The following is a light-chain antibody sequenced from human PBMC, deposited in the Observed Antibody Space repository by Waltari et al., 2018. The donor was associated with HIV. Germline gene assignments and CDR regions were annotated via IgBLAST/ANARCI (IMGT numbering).Light chain of an antibody. V-gene: IGLV2-11*01. J-gene: IGLJ2*01. CDR3: CSYAGSRVI. CDR1: SNDIGAYNY. Sequence: QSALTQPRSVSGSPGQSVTISCVGTSNDIGAYNYVSWYQQLPGKAPKVMIYDVNKRPSGVPDRFSGSKSGYTASLTISGLQAEDEADYYCCSYAGSRVIFGGGTKLTVL. CDR2: DVN.